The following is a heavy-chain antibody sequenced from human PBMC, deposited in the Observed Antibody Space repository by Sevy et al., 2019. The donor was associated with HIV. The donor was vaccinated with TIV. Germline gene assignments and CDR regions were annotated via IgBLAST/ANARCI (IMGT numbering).Heavy chain of an antibody. Sequence: GGSLRLSCVASGFTFSSYEMNWVRQAPGKGLEWVSHISTSGSIIHYEDSVKGRFTISRDNAKNSLYLQMNSLRAEDTAVYYCAKDRGSGTYYTGDFDYWGQGTLVTVSS. CDR2: ISTSGSII. J-gene: IGHJ4*02. CDR3: AKDRGSGTYYTGDFDY. D-gene: IGHD3-10*01. V-gene: IGHV3-48*03. CDR1: GFTFSSYE.